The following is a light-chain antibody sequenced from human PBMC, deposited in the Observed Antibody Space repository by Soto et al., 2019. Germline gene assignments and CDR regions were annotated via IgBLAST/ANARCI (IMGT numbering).Light chain of an antibody. CDR2: GAS. Sequence: EIVMTQSPATLSVSPGERATLSCRASQSVSSNLAWYQQKPGQAPRLLIHGASTRATGIPARFSGSGSGTEFTLTISSLQSEDLAVYYCQQYNYWPPWTFGQGTKVEIK. V-gene: IGKV3-15*01. J-gene: IGKJ1*01. CDR1: QSVSSN. CDR3: QQYNYWPPWT.